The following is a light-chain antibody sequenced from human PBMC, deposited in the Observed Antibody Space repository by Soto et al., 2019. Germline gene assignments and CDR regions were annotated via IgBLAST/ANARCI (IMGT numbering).Light chain of an antibody. J-gene: IGKJ4*01. CDR1: QSVSSSF. CDR3: QQYESSPLT. Sequence: EIVLTQSPDTLSLSPGERATLSCRASQSVSSSFLAWYQQKPGQAPRLLIYRASSRATGIPDRFTGSGSGTDFTHTISRLAPEDFAVYYCQQYESSPLTFGGGTKVEIK. CDR2: RAS. V-gene: IGKV3-20*01.